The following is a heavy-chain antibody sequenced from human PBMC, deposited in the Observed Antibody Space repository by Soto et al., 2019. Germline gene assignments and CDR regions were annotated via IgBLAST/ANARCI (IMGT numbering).Heavy chain of an antibody. V-gene: IGHV1-2*02. CDR3: GRDRPSGWGPYYYYGMDV. CDR2: INPNSGGT. Sequence: ASANVSCKASGYSFTGYYMHWMRQAPGQGLEWMGWINPNSGGTNYAQKFQGRVTMTRDTSISTDYMELSRLRYDDTAVYYCGRDRPSGWGPYYYYGMDVWGKGTTVTVSS. J-gene: IGHJ6*04. CDR1: GYSFTGYY. D-gene: IGHD1-26*01.